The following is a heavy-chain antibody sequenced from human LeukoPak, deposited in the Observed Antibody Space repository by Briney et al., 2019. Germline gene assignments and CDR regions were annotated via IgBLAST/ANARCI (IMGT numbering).Heavy chain of an antibody. CDR2: ISSSSSTI. CDR1: GFTFSSYS. V-gene: IGHV3-48*01. CDR3: ARASVTLPFDC. D-gene: IGHD4-17*01. Sequence: GGPLRLSCAASGFTFSSYSMNWVRQAPGKGLEWVSYISSSSSTIYYADSVKGRFTISRDNAKNSLYLQMNSLKTEDTAVYYCARASVTLPFDCWGQGTLVTVSS. J-gene: IGHJ4*02.